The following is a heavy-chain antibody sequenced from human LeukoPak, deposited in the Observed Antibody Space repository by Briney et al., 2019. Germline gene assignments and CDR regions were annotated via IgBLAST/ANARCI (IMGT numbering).Heavy chain of an antibody. J-gene: IGHJ4*02. Sequence: ASVKVSCKASGYTFTSYDINWVRQATGQGLEWMGWMNPNSGRTGYAQKFRDRISITRNTSISTAYMELSSLTSEDTGVYYCTRETSSRYFDFWGQGTLVTVSS. V-gene: IGHV1-8*01. CDR2: MNPNSGRT. CDR3: TRETSSRYFDF. CDR1: GYTFTSYD.